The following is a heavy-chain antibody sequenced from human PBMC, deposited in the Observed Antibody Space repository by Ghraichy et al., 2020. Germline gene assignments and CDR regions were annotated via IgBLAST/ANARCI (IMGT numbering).Heavy chain of an antibody. V-gene: IGHV3-23*01. CDR1: GFTFSSYA. Sequence: GGSLRLSCAASGFTFSSYAMSWVRQAPGKGLEWVSAISGSGGSTYYADSVKGRFTISRDNSKNTLYLQMNSLRAEDTAVYYCAKCDSRYQLLLSYYYYYIDVWGKGTTVTVSS. J-gene: IGHJ6*03. CDR3: AKCDSRYQLLLSYYYYYIDV. D-gene: IGHD2-2*01. CDR2: ISGSGGST.